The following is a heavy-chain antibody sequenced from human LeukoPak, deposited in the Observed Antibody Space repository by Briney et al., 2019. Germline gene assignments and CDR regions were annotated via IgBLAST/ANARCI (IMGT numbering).Heavy chain of an antibody. CDR2: IKPDGRET. Sequence: GGSLRLSCAASGFTFSTYWMNWVRQAPGKGLEWVANIKPDGRETYYVDSVKGRFTISRDNAKNSLYLQMNSLRAEDTAVYYCARIGNTAMVMVFWGQGTLVTVSS. V-gene: IGHV3-7*01. J-gene: IGHJ4*02. D-gene: IGHD5-18*01. CDR1: GFTFSTYW. CDR3: ARIGNTAMVMVF.